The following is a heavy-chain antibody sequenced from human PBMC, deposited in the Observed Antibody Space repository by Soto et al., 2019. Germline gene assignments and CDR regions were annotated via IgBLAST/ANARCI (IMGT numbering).Heavy chain of an antibody. CDR3: SREVHVHTPACVS. J-gene: IGHJ4*02. D-gene: IGHD3-10*02. V-gene: IGHV1-69*19. CDR2: ISPMFGAA. CDR1: GGTFNTYA. Sequence: QVQLVQSGAEMKKPGSSVKVSCQSSGGTFNTYAMNWVRQAPGQGPEWMGGISPMFGAANYAPKFQGRVSITADESTGTSYMQLRSLTSEDTALYFCSREVHVHTPACVSRGQGTLVTVSS.